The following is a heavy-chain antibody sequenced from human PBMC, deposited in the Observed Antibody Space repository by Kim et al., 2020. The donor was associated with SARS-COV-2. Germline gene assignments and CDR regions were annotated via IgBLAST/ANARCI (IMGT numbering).Heavy chain of an antibody. CDR2: IYHSGST. Sequence: SETLSLTCAVSGGSISSSNWWSWVRQPPGKGLEWIGEIYHSGSTNYNPSLKSRVTISVDKSKNQFSLKLSSVTAADTAVYYCARDTLRYCTNGVCSHYYYYGMDVWGQGTTVTVSS. CDR3: ARDTLRYCTNGVCSHYYYYGMDV. V-gene: IGHV4-4*02. D-gene: IGHD2-8*01. J-gene: IGHJ6*02. CDR1: GGSISSSNW.